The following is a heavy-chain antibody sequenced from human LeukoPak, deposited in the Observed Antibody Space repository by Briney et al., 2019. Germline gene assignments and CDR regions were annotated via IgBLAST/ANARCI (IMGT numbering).Heavy chain of an antibody. Sequence: PGSSLRLSCAASGXDFSSHNMHWVRQAPGKGLEWLAVVWYDGINNVLADSVKGRFTLSRDNSKNTLSLQINSLRVEDTAVYFCAKDRSGTWSFDYWGQGALVTVSS. J-gene: IGHJ4*02. D-gene: IGHD3-3*01. CDR2: VWYDGINN. CDR1: GXDFSSHN. V-gene: IGHV3-33*06. CDR3: AKDRSGTWSFDY.